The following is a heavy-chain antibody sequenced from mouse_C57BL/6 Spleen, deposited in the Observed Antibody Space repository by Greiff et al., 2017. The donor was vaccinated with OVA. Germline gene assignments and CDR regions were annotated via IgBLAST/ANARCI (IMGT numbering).Heavy chain of an antibody. CDR3: ARRDGTGSY. CDR1: GYTFTSYW. CDR2: IDPSDSYN. Sequence: VQLQQPGAELVKPGASVTLSCKASGYTFTSYWMQWVKQRPGQGLEWIGEIDPSDSYNNYNQKFKGKATLTVDTSSSTAYMQLSSRTSEDSAVYYCARRDGTGSYWGQGTTLTVSS. V-gene: IGHV1-50*01. D-gene: IGHD4-1*01. J-gene: IGHJ2*01.